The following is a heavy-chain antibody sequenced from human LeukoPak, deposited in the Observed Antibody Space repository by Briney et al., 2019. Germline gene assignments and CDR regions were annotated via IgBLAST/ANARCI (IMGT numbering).Heavy chain of an antibody. CDR2: ISPSGSAI. D-gene: IGHD2-15*01. CDR1: GFTLSSYE. J-gene: IGHJ3*02. V-gene: IGHV3-48*03. Sequence: GGSLRLSCATSGFTLSSYEMNWVRQAPGKGLEWVSYISPSGSAIYTDSVKGRFTISTDNAKNSLFLQMNSLRAEDTAVYYCGRGGYCSGGTCYRFNAFGIWGQGTTVTVSS. CDR3: GRGGYCSGGTCYRFNAFGI.